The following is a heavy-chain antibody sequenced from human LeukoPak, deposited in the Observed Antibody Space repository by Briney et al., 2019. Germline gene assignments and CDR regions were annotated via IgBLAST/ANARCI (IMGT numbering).Heavy chain of an antibody. CDR2: MNPNSGNT. Sequence: GASVKVSCKASGYTFTSYDINWVRQATGQGLEWMGWMNPNSGNTGYAQKFQGRVTMTRNTSISTAYMELSSLRSEDTAVYHCARGRDDYGDYYYYYGMDVWGQGTTVTVSS. D-gene: IGHD4-17*01. V-gene: IGHV1-8*01. CDR3: ARGRDDYGDYYYYYGMDV. CDR1: GYTFTSYD. J-gene: IGHJ6*02.